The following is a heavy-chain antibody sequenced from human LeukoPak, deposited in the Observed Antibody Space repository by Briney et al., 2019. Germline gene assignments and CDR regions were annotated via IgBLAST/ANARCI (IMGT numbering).Heavy chain of an antibody. CDR2: IYYSGST. Sequence: SETLSLTCTVSGGSISSYYWSWIRQPPGKGLEWIAYIYYSGSTNYNPSLKSRVTISVDTSKNQFSLKLSSVTAADTAVYYCARRDYDILTGYYIVQHWGQGTLVTVSS. CDR3: ARRDYDILTGYYIVQH. V-gene: IGHV4-59*08. D-gene: IGHD3-9*01. J-gene: IGHJ1*01. CDR1: GGSISSYY.